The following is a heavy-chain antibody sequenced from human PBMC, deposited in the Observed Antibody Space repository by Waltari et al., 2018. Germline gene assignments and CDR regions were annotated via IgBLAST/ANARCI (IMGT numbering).Heavy chain of an antibody. J-gene: IGHJ1*01. Sequence: QVQLQQSGPGLVKPSQTLSLTCAISGDSVSSNSAAWNWIRQSPSSGLEWLGRTYDRSKWYNDYAVSVKSRITINPDTSKNQFSLQLNSVTPEDTAVYYCAREGGPGYSSGWAEYFQHWGQGTLVTVSS. D-gene: IGHD6-19*01. CDR1: GDSVSSNSAA. CDR2: TYDRSKWYN. CDR3: AREGGPGYSSGWAEYFQH. V-gene: IGHV6-1*01.